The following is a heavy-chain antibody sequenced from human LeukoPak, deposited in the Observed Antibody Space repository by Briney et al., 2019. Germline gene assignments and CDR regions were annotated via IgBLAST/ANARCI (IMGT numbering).Heavy chain of an antibody. CDR2: IKQDGSEK. CDR1: GFIFSGYW. Sequence: PGGSLRLSCAASGFIFSGYWMTWVRQAPGKGLEWVANIKQDGSEKYYVDSVKGRFTISRDNAKNSLYLQMNSLRAEDTAVYYCASDYYYALDFWGQGTTVTVSS. V-gene: IGHV3-7*01. CDR3: ASDYYYALDF. J-gene: IGHJ6*02.